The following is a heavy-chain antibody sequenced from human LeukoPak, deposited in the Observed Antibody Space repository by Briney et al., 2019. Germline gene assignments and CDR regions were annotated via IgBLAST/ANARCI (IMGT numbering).Heavy chain of an antibody. Sequence: SETLSLTCTVSGGSISSYYWSWVRQPPGKGLEWIGYIYYSGSTNYNPSLKSRVTISVDTSKNQFSLKLSSVTAADTAVYYCARLLGSGWYKRAFDIWGQGTMVTVSS. CDR3: ARLLGSGWYKRAFDI. CDR1: GGSISSYY. V-gene: IGHV4-59*12. D-gene: IGHD6-19*01. CDR2: IYYSGST. J-gene: IGHJ3*02.